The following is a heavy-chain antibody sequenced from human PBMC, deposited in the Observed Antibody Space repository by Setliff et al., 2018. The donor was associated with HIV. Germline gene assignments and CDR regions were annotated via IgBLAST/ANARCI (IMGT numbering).Heavy chain of an antibody. CDR2: IYPSGRI. D-gene: IGHD3-10*01. V-gene: IGHV4-4*07. Sequence: SETLSLTCTVSGDSMSSYFWSWIRQPAGKGLEWIGRIYPSGRINYNPSLKSRVTLSVESAKNFFSLKLTSVTAADTAVYYCAREHYTFRGSGVPRGARFDTWGQGTLVTVSS. CDR1: GDSMSSYF. J-gene: IGHJ5*02. CDR3: AREHYTFRGSGVPRGARFDT.